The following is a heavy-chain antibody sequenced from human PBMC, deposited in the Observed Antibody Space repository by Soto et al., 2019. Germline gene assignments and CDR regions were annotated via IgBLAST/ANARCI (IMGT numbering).Heavy chain of an antibody. CDR2: IYYSGST. D-gene: IGHD3-10*01. CDR3: ARQGFGRLHGLVDV. Sequence: PSETLSLTCSVSGGSIGSYYWSWIRQPPGKGLEWIGDIYYSGSTNYNPSLKSRAIISVDTSKNQFSLNLISVTAADTAVYYCARQGFGRLHGLVDVWGQGTTVTVSS. CDR1: GGSIGSYY. V-gene: IGHV4-59*08. J-gene: IGHJ6*02.